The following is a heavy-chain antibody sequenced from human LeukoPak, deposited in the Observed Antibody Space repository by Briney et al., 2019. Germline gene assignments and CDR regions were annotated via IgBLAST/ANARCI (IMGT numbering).Heavy chain of an antibody. CDR2: MYYSGTT. V-gene: IGHV4-39*07. D-gene: IGHD6-6*01. CDR1: GGSISSTTYY. CDR3: ATGTGMTPRPVDY. Sequence: SETLSLTCKVSGGSISSTTYYWGWIRQPPGKGPEWIGSMYYSGTTSYNPSLKSRVTISLDTSRTQVSLNVSSVTAADTAVYFCATGTGMTPRPVDYWGQGTLVTVSS. J-gene: IGHJ4*01.